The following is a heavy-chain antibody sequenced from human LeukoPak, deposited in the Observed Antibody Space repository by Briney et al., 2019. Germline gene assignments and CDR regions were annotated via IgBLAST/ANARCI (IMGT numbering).Heavy chain of an antibody. V-gene: IGHV4-34*01. Sequence: PSETLSLTCAVYGGSFSGYYWSWIRQPPGKGLEWIGEINHSGGTNYNPSLKSRVTISVDTSKNQFSLKLSSVTAADTAVHYCAAPRYSSSWSPRYYYGMDVWGQGTTVTVSS. CDR3: AAPRYSSSWSPRYYYGMDV. D-gene: IGHD6-13*01. J-gene: IGHJ6*02. CDR2: INHSGGT. CDR1: GGSFSGYY.